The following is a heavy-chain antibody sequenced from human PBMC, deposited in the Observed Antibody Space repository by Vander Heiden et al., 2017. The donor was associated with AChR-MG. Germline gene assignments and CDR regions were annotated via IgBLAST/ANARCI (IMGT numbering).Heavy chain of an antibody. Sequence: QVQLVQSGAEVKKPGASVKVSCKASGYTFTSYYMHWVRQAPGQGLEWMGIINPSGGSTSYAQKFQGRVTMTRDTSTSTVYMELSSLRSEDTAVYYCRGGSYSELGDTFFDYWGQGTLVTVSS. J-gene: IGHJ4*02. CDR3: RGGSYSELGDTFFDY. CDR2: INPSGGST. CDR1: GYTFTSYY. V-gene: IGHV1-46*01. D-gene: IGHD1-26*01.